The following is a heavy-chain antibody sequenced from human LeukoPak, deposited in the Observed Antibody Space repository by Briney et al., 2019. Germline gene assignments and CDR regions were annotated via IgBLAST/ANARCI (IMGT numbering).Heavy chain of an antibody. CDR3: AGIQFLEWFYFDY. V-gene: IGHV3-30-3*01. J-gene: IGHJ4*02. CDR1: GFTFSSYA. Sequence: SGGSLRLSCAASGFTFSSYAMHWVRQAPGKGLEWVAVISNDGSNKYYADSVKGRFTISRDNSKNTLYLQMNSLRAEDTAVYYCAGIQFLEWFYFDYWGQGTLVTVSS. D-gene: IGHD3-3*01. CDR2: ISNDGSNK.